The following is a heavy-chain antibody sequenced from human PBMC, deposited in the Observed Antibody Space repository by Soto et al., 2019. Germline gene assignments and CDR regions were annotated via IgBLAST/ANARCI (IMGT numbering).Heavy chain of an antibody. D-gene: IGHD2-8*01. CDR1: GYTFTSYY. V-gene: IGHV1-46*01. Sequence: ASVKVSCKASGYTFTSYYMHWVRQAPGQGLEWMGIINPSGGSTSYAQKFQGRVTMTSDTSTSTVYMELSSLRSEDTAVYYCARGLGSCTNGVCRLFDYWGQGTQVTVSS. J-gene: IGHJ4*02. CDR3: ARGLGSCTNGVCRLFDY. CDR2: INPSGGST.